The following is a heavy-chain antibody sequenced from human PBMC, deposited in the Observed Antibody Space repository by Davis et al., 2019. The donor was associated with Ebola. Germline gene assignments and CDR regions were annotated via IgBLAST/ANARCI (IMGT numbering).Heavy chain of an antibody. D-gene: IGHD6-13*01. CDR3: AREGYSSSWYLDY. CDR2: ISYSGNT. CDR1: GGSISSGDYY. V-gene: IGHV4-30-4*01. J-gene: IGHJ4*02. Sequence: SETLSLTCTVSGGSISSGDYYWNWIRQPPGKGLEWIGYISYSGNTYYNPSLKSRVTISVDTSKNQFSLKLSSVTAADTAVYYCAREGYSSSWYLDYWGQGTLVTVSS.